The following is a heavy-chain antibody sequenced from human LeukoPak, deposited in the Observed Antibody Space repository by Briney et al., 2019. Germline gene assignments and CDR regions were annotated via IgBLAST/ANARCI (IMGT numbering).Heavy chain of an antibody. D-gene: IGHD6-25*01. CDR2: MNPNSGNT. CDR3: ARGSGTKSYWFDP. Sequence: GASLKVSCKASGFTFTSYAINWVRQATGQGLEWMGWMNPNSGNTGYAQKFQGRVTMTRNTSISTAYMELSSLRSEDTAVYYCARGSGTKSYWFDPWGQGTLVTVSS. J-gene: IGHJ5*02. CDR1: GFTFTSYA. V-gene: IGHV1-8*01.